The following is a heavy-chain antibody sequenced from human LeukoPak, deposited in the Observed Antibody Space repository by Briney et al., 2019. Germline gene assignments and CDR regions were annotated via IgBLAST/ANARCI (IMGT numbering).Heavy chain of an antibody. Sequence: GGSLRLSCAASGFTFSSYGMHWVRQAPGKGLEWVAFIRYDGSNKYYADSVKGRFTSSRDNSKNTLYLQMNSLRAEDTAVYYCAKERDTAMVTIDYWGQGTLVTVSS. V-gene: IGHV3-30*02. J-gene: IGHJ4*02. D-gene: IGHD5-18*01. CDR1: GFTFSSYG. CDR3: AKERDTAMVTIDY. CDR2: IRYDGSNK.